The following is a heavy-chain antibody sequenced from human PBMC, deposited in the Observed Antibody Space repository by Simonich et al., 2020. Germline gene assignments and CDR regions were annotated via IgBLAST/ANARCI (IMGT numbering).Heavy chain of an antibody. D-gene: IGHD2-2*01. Sequence: QVQLVQSGAEVKKPGASVKVSCKASGYTFTGYYMHWVRQAPGQGLEWMEWIHPNSGGTNDAQKFKGRVTMTRDTSISTTYMELSRLRSDDTAVYYCARVPDRVLNAGVTFDYWGQGTLVTVSS. CDR2: IHPNSGGT. V-gene: IGHV1-2*02. J-gene: IGHJ4*02. CDR1: GYTFTGYY. CDR3: ARVPDRVLNAGVTFDY.